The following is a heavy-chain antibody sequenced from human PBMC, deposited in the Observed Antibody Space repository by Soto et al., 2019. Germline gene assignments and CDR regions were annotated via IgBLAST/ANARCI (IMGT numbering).Heavy chain of an antibody. CDR3: ARGRGAHCGGDCYSGPIDF. CDR1: GGSFSGYY. Sequence: SETLSLTCAVFGGSFSGYYWTWIRQPPGKGLEWIGEINHSGSTNYNPSLKSRVTISVDTSKNQFSLKLSSVTAADTAVYYCARGRGAHCGGDCYSGPIDFWGQGTLVTVSS. D-gene: IGHD2-21*01. V-gene: IGHV4-34*01. J-gene: IGHJ4*02. CDR2: INHSGST.